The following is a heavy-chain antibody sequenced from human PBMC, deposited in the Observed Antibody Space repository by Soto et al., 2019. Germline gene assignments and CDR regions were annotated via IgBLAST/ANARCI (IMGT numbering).Heavy chain of an antibody. J-gene: IGHJ5*02. CDR1: GFTFSTYS. CDR3: ARENYGDYLNWFDP. D-gene: IGHD4-17*01. Sequence: GGSLRLSCATSGFTFSTYSMNWVRQAPGKGLEWVSYISSSSSTIYYADSVKGRFTISRDNAKNSLYLQMNSLRDEDTAVYYCARENYGDYLNWFDPWGQGTLVTVSS. CDR2: ISSSSSTI. V-gene: IGHV3-48*02.